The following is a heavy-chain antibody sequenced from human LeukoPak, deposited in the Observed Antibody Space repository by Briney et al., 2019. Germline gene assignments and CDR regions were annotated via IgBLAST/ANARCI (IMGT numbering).Heavy chain of an antibody. V-gene: IGHV1-58*02. J-gene: IGHJ3*01. D-gene: IGHD3-10*01. CDR2: IVVGSGNT. CDR3: AADRDYYGSGGDAFDL. Sequence: SVKVSCKASGFTFTSSAMQWVRQARGQRLEWIGWIVVGSGNTNYPQKFQERVTITRDMSTTTAYMELSSLRSEETAMYYCAADRDYYGSGGDAFDLWGQGTMVTVSS. CDR1: GFTFTSSA.